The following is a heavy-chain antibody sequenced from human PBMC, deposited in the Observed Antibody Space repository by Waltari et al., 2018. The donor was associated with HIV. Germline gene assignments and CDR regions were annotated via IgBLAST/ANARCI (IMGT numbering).Heavy chain of an antibody. V-gene: IGHV4-38-2*01. CDR3: AGHLDYGGNLYYFDY. CDR2: IYHNGSTS. Sequence: QVQLQESGPGLVKPSETLSLPCAVSGHSIINAYYSGWIRPPPGKGLEWIGSIYHNGSTSYYNTSLKSRVTIPLDTSKNHFSLKMSSVTAEDTAVYYCAGHLDYGGNLYYFDYWGQGTLVTVSS. D-gene: IGHD2-21*02. J-gene: IGHJ4*02. CDR1: GHSIINAYY.